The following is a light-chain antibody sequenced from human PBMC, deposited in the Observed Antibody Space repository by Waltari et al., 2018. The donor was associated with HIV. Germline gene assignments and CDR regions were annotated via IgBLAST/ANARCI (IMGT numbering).Light chain of an antibody. J-gene: IGKJ3*01. V-gene: IGKV4-1*01. CDR2: WAS. CDR3: QQYYSTPPVT. Sequence: DIVMTPSPDPLAVSLGERATINCKSSQSVLYSSNNKNYLAWYQQKPGQPPKLLIYWASTRESGVPDRFSGSGSGTDFTLTISSLQAEDVAVYYCQQYYSTPPVTFGPGTKVDIK. CDR1: QSVLYSSNNKNY.